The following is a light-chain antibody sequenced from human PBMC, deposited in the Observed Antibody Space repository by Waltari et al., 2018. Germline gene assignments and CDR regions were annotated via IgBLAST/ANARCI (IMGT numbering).Light chain of an antibody. CDR3: QQYDNLPYT. CDR1: QDINTH. V-gene: IGKV1-33*01. Sequence: DIQMTESLSSRSASVGARVTDTCQASQDINTHLNWYQQKAGKAPKVLIYDTSNLEIGVPSRFSGSGSGTDFIFTISSLQPEDIAAYYCQQYDNLPYTFGQGTKLEI. J-gene: IGKJ2*01. CDR2: DTS.